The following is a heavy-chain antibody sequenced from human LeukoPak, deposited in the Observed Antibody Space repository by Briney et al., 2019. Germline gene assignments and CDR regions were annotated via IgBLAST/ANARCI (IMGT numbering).Heavy chain of an antibody. CDR1: GFTFSDYY. J-gene: IGHJ1*01. Sequence: GGSLRLSCGASGFTFSDYYMNWIRQAPGKGLEWVSYISSGGNSIYQADSVKGRFSISRDNARGSLYLQMKSLRAEDTAVYYCVAASAITEPGTLQHGGQGTLVTVSS. V-gene: IGHV3-11*01. D-gene: IGHD6-13*01. CDR3: VAASAITEPGTLQH. CDR2: ISSGGNSI.